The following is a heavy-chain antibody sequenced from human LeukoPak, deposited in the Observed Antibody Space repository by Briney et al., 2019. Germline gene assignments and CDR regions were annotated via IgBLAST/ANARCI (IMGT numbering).Heavy chain of an antibody. CDR1: GGSISSYY. J-gene: IGHJ4*02. Sequence: SETLSLTCTVSGGSISSYYWSWIRQPPGKGLEWIGYIYYSGSTNYNPSLKSRVTISVDTSKNQFPLKLSSVTAADTAVYYCARVAPNKYCGGDCYSFDYWGQGTLVTVSS. V-gene: IGHV4-59*01. D-gene: IGHD2-21*02. CDR3: ARVAPNKYCGGDCYSFDY. CDR2: IYYSGST.